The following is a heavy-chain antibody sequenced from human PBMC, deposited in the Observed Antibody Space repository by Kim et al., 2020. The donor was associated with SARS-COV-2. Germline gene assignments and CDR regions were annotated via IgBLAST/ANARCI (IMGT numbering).Heavy chain of an antibody. CDR3: ARGEDIVVVVAAEDAFDI. V-gene: IGHV3-74*01. D-gene: IGHD2-15*01. CDR1: GFTFSSYW. J-gene: IGHJ3*02. CDR2: INSDGSST. Sequence: GGSLRLSCAASGFTFSSYWMHWVRQAPGKGLVWVSRINSDGSSTSYADSVKGRFTISRDNAKNTLYLQMKSLRAEDTAVYYCARGEDIVVVVAAEDAFDIWGQGTMVTVSS.